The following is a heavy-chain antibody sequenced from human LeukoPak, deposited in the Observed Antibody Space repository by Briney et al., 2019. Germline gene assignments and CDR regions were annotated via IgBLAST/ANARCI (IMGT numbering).Heavy chain of an antibody. CDR2: INADGSTT. CDR1: GFTFGNSW. Sequence: GGSLRLSCAASGFTFGNSWVHWVRQAPGKGLVWVSLINADGSTTTYADSVKGRFTISRDNARNTLSLQMNSPTIEDTAVYYCVVVVEPPDSDGFDVWGQGTMITVSS. CDR3: VVVVEPPDSDGFDV. J-gene: IGHJ3*01. V-gene: IGHV3-74*01. D-gene: IGHD1-14*01.